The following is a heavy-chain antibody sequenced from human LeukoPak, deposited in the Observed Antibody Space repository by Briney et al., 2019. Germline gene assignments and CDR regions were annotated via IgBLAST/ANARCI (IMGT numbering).Heavy chain of an antibody. D-gene: IGHD4-17*01. J-gene: IGHJ4*02. CDR2: IKQDGSEK. Sequence: GGSLRLSRAASGFTFSSYWMSWVRQAPGKGLEWVANIKQDGSEKYYVDSVKGRFTISGDNAKNTLYLQMNSLRAEDTAVYYCARAILTPGGATVTRYFDYWGQGTLVTVSS. CDR1: GFTFSSYW. V-gene: IGHV3-7*01. CDR3: ARAILTPGGATVTRYFDY.